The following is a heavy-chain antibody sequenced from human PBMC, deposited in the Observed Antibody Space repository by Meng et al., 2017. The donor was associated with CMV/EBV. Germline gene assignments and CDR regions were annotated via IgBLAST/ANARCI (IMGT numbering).Heavy chain of an antibody. V-gene: IGHV1-2*02. Sequence: FTGYYRQWVRQAPGQGLEWMGWINPNSGGTNYAQKFQGRVTMTRDTSISTAYMELSRLRSDDTAAYYCARDFSHTAMVSRGSGYWGQGTLVTVSS. J-gene: IGHJ4*02. D-gene: IGHD5-18*01. CDR2: INPNSGGT. CDR1: FTGYY. CDR3: ARDFSHTAMVSRGSGY.